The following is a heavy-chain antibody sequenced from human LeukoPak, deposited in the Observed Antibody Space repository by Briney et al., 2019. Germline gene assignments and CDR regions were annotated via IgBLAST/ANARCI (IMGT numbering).Heavy chain of an antibody. J-gene: IGHJ4*02. CDR3: ARGFLTTGTVVIDFDY. D-gene: IGHD4-23*01. CDR2: INPNSGGT. V-gene: IGHV1-2*02. CDR1: GYTFTGYY. Sequence: ASVKVSCKASGYTFTGYYMHWVRQAPGQGLEWMGWINPNSGGTNYAQKFQGRVTMTRDTSISTAYMELSRLRSDDTAVYYCARGFLTTGTVVIDFDYWGQGILVTVSS.